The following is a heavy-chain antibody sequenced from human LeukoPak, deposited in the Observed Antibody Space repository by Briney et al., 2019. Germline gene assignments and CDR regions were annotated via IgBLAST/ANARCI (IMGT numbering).Heavy chain of an antibody. Sequence: SETLSLTCAVYGGSFSGYYWSWIRQPPGKGLEWIGEINHSGSTNYNPSLKSRVTISVDTSKNQSSLKLSSVTAADTAVYYCARVAGTMVRGVIRKFDPWGQGTLVTVSS. D-gene: IGHD3-10*01. J-gene: IGHJ5*02. V-gene: IGHV4-34*01. CDR2: INHSGST. CDR3: ARVAGTMVRGVIRKFDP. CDR1: GGSFSGYY.